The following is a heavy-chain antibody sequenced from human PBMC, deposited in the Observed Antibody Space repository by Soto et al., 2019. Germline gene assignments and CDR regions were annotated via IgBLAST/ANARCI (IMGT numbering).Heavy chain of an antibody. V-gene: IGHV1-69*08. CDR3: ARDLVGASSFDY. D-gene: IGHD1-26*01. CDR1: GGTFSNSP. J-gene: IGHJ4*02. CDR2: IIPSPART. Sequence: QVQLVQSGAELRKPGSAVKLSCKASGGTFSNSPISWVRQIPGQGPEWMGRIIPSPARTIYSRKFRGRVTLTADKSTQTVYMTLSSLTTEDSGVYYCARDLVGASSFDYWGQGTRVTVSS.